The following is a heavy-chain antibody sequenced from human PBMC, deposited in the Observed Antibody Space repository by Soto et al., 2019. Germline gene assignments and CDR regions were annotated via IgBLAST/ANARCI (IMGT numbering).Heavy chain of an antibody. CDR2: IMSDGSGT. CDR3: ARSRGSGGVEYNMDV. Sequence: EVQLVESGGGLVQPGGSLRLSCAASGFTFSSYWMHWVRQGPGEGLVWVSRIMSDGSGTTYADSVKGRFTISRDNAKNTLYLQMNSLGAEDTAVYHWARSRGSGGVEYNMDVWGQGTTVTVSS. CDR1: GFTFSSYW. J-gene: IGHJ6*02. D-gene: IGHD3-16*01. V-gene: IGHV3-74*01.